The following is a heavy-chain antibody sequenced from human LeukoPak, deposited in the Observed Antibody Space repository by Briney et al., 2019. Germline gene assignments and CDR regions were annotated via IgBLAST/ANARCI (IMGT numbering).Heavy chain of an antibody. J-gene: IGHJ6*02. CDR3: GRYYVMDV. Sequence: GGSLRLSCAASGFTFSTYVMNWVRQAPGKGLEWVSTISDSGGSTYYADSVKGRFTISRDSSKSTLYLQMNSLRAEDTAVYYCGRYYVMDVWGQGTSATVSS. CDR2: ISDSGGST. CDR1: GFTFSTYV. V-gene: IGHV3-23*01.